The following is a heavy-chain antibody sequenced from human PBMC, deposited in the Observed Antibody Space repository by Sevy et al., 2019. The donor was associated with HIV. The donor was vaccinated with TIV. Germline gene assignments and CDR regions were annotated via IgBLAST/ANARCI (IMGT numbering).Heavy chain of an antibody. D-gene: IGHD6-19*01. Sequence: SETLSLTCAVYGGSFSGYYWSWIRQPPGKGLEWIGEINHSGSTNYNPSLKSRVTISVDTSKNQFSLKLSSVTAADTAVYYGARGSAVSPIESSVWTPRGRRVDYWGQGTLVTVSS. CDR1: GGSFSGYY. J-gene: IGHJ4*02. CDR2: INHSGST. CDR3: ARGSAVSPIESSVWTPRGRRVDY. V-gene: IGHV4-34*01.